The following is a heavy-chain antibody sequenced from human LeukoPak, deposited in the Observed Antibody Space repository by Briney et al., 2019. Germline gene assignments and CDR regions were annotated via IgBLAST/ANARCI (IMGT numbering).Heavy chain of an antibody. CDR2: ISGSGGST. D-gene: IGHD2-2*02. J-gene: IGHJ4*02. Sequence: GGSLRLSCAASGFTFSSYAMSWVRQAPGKGLEWVSAISGSGGSTYYADSVKGRFTISRGNSKNTLYLQMNSLRAEDTAVYYCAKGMRHCDSTSCYSFHPPDYWGQGTLVSVSS. CDR3: AKGMRHCDSTSCYSFHPPDY. V-gene: IGHV3-23*01. CDR1: GFTFSSYA.